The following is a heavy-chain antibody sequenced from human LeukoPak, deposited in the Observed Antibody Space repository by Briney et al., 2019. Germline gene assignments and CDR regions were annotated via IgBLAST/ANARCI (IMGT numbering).Heavy chain of an antibody. Sequence: GESLKISCQASGYKFTNYWIGWVRQMSGKGPEWMGIINPDDSETTYSPSFQGQVTISVDKSVSTAYLQWTSLKASDTAMYYCARLVVPAAISYWGQGTLVNVFS. D-gene: IGHD2-2*01. CDR1: GYKFTNYW. CDR3: ARLVVPAAISY. V-gene: IGHV5-51*01. CDR2: INPDDSET. J-gene: IGHJ4*02.